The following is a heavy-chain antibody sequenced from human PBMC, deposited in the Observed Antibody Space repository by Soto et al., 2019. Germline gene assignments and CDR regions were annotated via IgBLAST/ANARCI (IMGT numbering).Heavy chain of an antibody. CDR3: ARGRRPSVTDYFDC. CDR2: TSAYNGNT. CDR1: GYTFTSYG. V-gene: IGHV1-18*01. Sequence: QAQLVQSGAEVKKPGASATDSCTASGYTFTSYGISCVRQAPGQGPQWMGWTSAYNGNTNYAQKLQGRVTMTTDTSTSTAYMELRSRRSDDPAVYLFARGRRPSVTDYFDCWGRGTMVSVSS. D-gene: IGHD4-17*01. J-gene: IGHJ4*02.